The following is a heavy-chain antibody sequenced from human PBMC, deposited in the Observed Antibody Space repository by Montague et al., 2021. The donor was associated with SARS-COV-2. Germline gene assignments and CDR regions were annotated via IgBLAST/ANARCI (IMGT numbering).Heavy chain of an antibody. V-gene: IGHV4-59*01. CDR2: ISYSGSA. CDR3: ARDSSNSRWYI. CDR1: GASINNFY. J-gene: IGHJ4*02. Sequence: SESLSLTCTVSGASINNFYWSWIRQAPGKAPEWIGYISYSGSANYSPSLKSRVTISMDTSKIQFSLELNSVTAADTAVYYCARDSSNSRWYIWGPGTLVTVSS. D-gene: IGHD6-13*01.